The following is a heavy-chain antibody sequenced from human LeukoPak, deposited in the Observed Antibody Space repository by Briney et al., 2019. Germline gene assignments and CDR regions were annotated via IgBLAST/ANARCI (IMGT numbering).Heavy chain of an antibody. Sequence: GGSLRLSCAASGITLNTNAMSWVRQAPGKGLEWVSCISGSGGTTYYSYSVKGRFTISRDNSKNTLYLQMNSLRAEDTAVYYCAKRSSPHSSGWYIDYWGQGTLVTVSS. D-gene: IGHD6-19*01. CDR1: GITLNTNA. CDR2: ISGSGGTT. V-gene: IGHV3-23*01. J-gene: IGHJ4*02. CDR3: AKRSSPHSSGWYIDY.